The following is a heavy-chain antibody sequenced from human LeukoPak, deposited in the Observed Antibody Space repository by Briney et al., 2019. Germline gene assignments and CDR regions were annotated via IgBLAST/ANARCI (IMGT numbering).Heavy chain of an antibody. CDR2: ISSSGSSI. Sequence: GGPLRLSCAASGFTFSSYEMNWVRQAPGKGLEWVSYISSSGSSIYYADSVKGRFTISRDNAKNSLYLQMNSLRAEDTAVYYCARDGSGWFDYWGQGTLVTVSS. CDR1: GFTFSSYE. J-gene: IGHJ4*02. CDR3: ARDGSGWFDY. D-gene: IGHD6-19*01. V-gene: IGHV3-48*03.